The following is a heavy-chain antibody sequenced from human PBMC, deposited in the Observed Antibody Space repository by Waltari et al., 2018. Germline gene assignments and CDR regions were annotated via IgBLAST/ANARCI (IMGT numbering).Heavy chain of an antibody. CDR2: IYYSGST. CDR3: ARRGGYCSGGSCYDDYFDY. V-gene: IGHV4-39*01. D-gene: IGHD2-15*01. J-gene: IGHJ4*02. Sequence: LQLQESGPGLVKPSETLSLTCTVSGGSISSSSYYWGWIRQPPGKGLEWIGSIYYSGSTYYNPSLKSRVTISVDTSKNQFSLKLSSVTAADTAVYYCARRGGYCSGGSCYDDYFDYWGQGTLVTVSS. CDR1: GGSISSSSYY.